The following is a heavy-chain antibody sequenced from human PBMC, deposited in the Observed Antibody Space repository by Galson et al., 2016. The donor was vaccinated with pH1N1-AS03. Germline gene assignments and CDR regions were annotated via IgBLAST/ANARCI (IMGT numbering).Heavy chain of an antibody. CDR1: GLTFSDAW. V-gene: IGHV3-15*01. CDR2: LKSKTGGGTA. CDR3: TTRSHYNYGMDV. Sequence: SLRLSCAASGLTFSDAWMSWVRQAPGKGLEWVGRLKSKTGGGTADYAAPVKGRFTISGDDSKNTLYLQMNSLKTEDTAVYYCTTRSHYNYGMDVWGQGTTVTVSS. J-gene: IGHJ6*02.